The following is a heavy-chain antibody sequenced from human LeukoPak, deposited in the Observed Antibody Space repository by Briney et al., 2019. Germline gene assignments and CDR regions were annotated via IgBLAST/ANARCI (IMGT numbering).Heavy chain of an antibody. V-gene: IGHV1-46*01. D-gene: IGHD1-26*01. Sequence: ASVKVSCKASGYIFISYYMHWVRQAPGQGLEWMGIINPSGGSTSYAQKFQGRVTMTRDMSTSTVYMELSSLRSGDTAVYYCAREDGEWELRAFDIWGQGTMVTVSS. CDR1: GYIFISYY. J-gene: IGHJ3*02. CDR3: AREDGEWELRAFDI. CDR2: INPSGGST.